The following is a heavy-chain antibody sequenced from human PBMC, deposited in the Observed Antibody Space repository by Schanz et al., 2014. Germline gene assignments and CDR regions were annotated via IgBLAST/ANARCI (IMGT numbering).Heavy chain of an antibody. CDR3: ARDNRYYLFDY. V-gene: IGHV3-64*01. Sequence: EVELVESGGGLVQPGGSLRLSCAASRFTFSTSTMHWVRQAPGKGLEYVSSISSKGDMTFYGNSVKGRFTISRDNSKNTLYLQLSSLSAESAAVYFCARDNRYYLFDYWGQGALVTVSS. D-gene: IGHD3-16*02. CDR2: ISSKGDMT. CDR1: RFTFSTST. J-gene: IGHJ4*02.